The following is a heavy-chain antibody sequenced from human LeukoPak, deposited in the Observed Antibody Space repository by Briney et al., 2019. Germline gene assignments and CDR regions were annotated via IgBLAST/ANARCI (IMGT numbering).Heavy chain of an antibody. J-gene: IGHJ5*02. CDR2: ISYDGSNK. V-gene: IGHV3-30*18. Sequence: GGSLGLSCVASGFTFSSYGMHWVRQAPGKGPEWVAVISYDGSNKYYADSVKGRFTISRDNSKNRLSLQMNSLRVEDTAMYYCAKEGSGYYRWGQGTLVTVSS. CDR1: GFTFSSYG. D-gene: IGHD3-22*01. CDR3: AKEGSGYYR.